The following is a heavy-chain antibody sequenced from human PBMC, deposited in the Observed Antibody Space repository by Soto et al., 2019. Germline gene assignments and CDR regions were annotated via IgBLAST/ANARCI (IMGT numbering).Heavy chain of an antibody. Sequence: ETLCLTCHVSGASIRSNYWSWIRQPAGKALEWIGRIYTSGTTNYNPSLKSRATMLIDTSKNQFSLILSSVTAADTGVYYCAREGASGFGMDVWGQGTKVTVYS. V-gene: IGHV4-4*07. J-gene: IGHJ6*02. CDR2: IYTSGTT. CDR3: AREGASGFGMDV. D-gene: IGHD1-26*01. CDR1: GASIRSNY.